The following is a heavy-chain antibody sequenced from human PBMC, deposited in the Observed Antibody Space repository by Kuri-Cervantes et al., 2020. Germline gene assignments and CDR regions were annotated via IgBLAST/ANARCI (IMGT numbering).Heavy chain of an antibody. CDR3: AKDSIPSYYHYYMDV. Sequence: GESLKISCAASGFTFRGYYMHWVRQTPGKGLVWVGRISSDGSDTIYANSIKGRFTISRDNSKNTLYLQMNSLRAEDTAVYYCAKDSIPSYYHYYMDVWGKGTTVTVSS. V-gene: IGHV3-74*01. D-gene: IGHD2/OR15-2a*01. J-gene: IGHJ6*03. CDR2: ISSDGSDT. CDR1: GFTFRGYY.